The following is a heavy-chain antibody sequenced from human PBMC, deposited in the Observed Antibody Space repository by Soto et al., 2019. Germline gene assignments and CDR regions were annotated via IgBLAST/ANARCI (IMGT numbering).Heavy chain of an antibody. Sequence: ASVKVSCKASGYTFTSYGISWVRQAPGQGLEWMGWISAYNGNTNYAQKLQGRVTMTTDTSTSTAYMELRSLRSDDTAVYYCARVGDSSGYWLSYWFDPWGQGTLVTVSS. D-gene: IGHD3-22*01. CDR1: GYTFTSYG. CDR2: ISAYNGNT. J-gene: IGHJ5*02. CDR3: ARVGDSSGYWLSYWFDP. V-gene: IGHV1-18*01.